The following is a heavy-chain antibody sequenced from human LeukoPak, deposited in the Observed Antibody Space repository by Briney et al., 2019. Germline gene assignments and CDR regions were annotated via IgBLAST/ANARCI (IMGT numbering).Heavy chain of an antibody. CDR2: IIPIFGTA. J-gene: IGHJ5*02. CDR1: GGTFSSYA. Sequence: SVKVSCKASGGTFSSYAISWVRQAPGQGLEWMGRIIPIFGTANYAQKFQGRVTITTDESTSTAYMELSSLRSEDTAVYYCARAAYCSGGSCRSWFDPWGQGTLVTVSS. CDR3: ARAAYCSGGSCRSWFDP. D-gene: IGHD2-15*01. V-gene: IGHV1-69*05.